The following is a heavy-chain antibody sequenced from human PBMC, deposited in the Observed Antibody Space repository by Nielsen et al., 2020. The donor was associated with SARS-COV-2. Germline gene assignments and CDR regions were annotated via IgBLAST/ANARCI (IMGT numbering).Heavy chain of an antibody. J-gene: IGHJ6*02. V-gene: IGHV3-64D*06. CDR1: GFTFSSYA. D-gene: IGHD6-19*01. Sequence: GESLKISCSASGFTFSSYAMHWVRQAPGKGLEYVSAISSNGGSTHYADSVKGRFTISRDNSKNTLYLQMSSLRAEDTAVYYCVKAQYSSGWYRYYYYGMDVWGQGTTVTVSS. CDR3: VKAQYSSGWYRYYYYGMDV. CDR2: ISSNGGST.